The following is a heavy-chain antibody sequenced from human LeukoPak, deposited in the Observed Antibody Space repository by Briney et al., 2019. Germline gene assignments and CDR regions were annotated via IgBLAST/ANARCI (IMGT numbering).Heavy chain of an antibody. CDR2: ISAYNGNT. Sequence: ASVKVSCKASGYTFTSYGISWVRQAPGQGLEWMGWISAYNGNTNYAQKLQGRVTMTTDTSTSTAYMELRSLRSDDTAVYYCAYTITDYYYYYMDVWGKGTTVTISS. D-gene: IGHD3-16*01. V-gene: IGHV1-18*01. CDR1: GYTFTSYG. CDR3: AYTITDYYYYYMDV. J-gene: IGHJ6*03.